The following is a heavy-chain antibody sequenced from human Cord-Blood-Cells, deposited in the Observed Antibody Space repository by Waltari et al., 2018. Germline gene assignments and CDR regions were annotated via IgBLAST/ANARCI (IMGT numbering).Heavy chain of an antibody. CDR3: ASLGGSYLGGDY. CDR2: ISYDGSNK. Sequence: QVQLVESGGGVVQPGRSLRLSCAASGFTFSSYAMHWVRQAPGKGLEWVAVISYDGSNKYYADSVKVRFTISRDNSKNTLYLQMNSLRAEDTAVYYCASLGGSYLGGDYWGQGTLVTVSS. V-gene: IGHV3-30-3*01. D-gene: IGHD1-26*01. CDR1: GFTFSSYA. J-gene: IGHJ4*02.